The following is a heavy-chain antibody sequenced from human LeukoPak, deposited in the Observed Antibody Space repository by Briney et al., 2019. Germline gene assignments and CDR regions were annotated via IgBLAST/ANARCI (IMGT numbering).Heavy chain of an antibody. CDR2: IYSGGST. CDR3: ARGWYDILTGALGDY. D-gene: IGHD3-9*01. J-gene: IGHJ4*02. V-gene: IGHV3-66*01. CDR1: GFTFNIYW. Sequence: PGGSLRLSCAASGFTFNIYWMTWVRQAPGKGLEWVSVIYSGGSTYYADSVKGRFTISRDNSKNTLYLQMNSLRAEDTAVYYCARGWYDILTGALGDYWGQGTLVTVSS.